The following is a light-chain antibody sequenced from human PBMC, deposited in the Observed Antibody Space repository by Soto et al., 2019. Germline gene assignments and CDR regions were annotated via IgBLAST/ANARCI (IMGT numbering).Light chain of an antibody. CDR1: QSVSSNY. J-gene: IGKJ1*01. CDR2: AAS. CDR3: QQSYDSPTWT. V-gene: IGKV3-20*01. Sequence: EIVLTQSPGTLPLSPGERATLSCRASQSVSSNYLAWYQQKPGQAPRLLIYAASSRATGIPDRFSGSGSGTDFTLTISRLEPADFAVYYCQQSYDSPTWTFGQGTKVEI.